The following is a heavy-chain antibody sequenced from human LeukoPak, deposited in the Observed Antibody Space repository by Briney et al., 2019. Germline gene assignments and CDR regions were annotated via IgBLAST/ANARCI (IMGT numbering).Heavy chain of an antibody. Sequence: ASVKVSCKASGYTFTSYDINWVRQATGQGLEWMGWMNPNSGNTGYAQKFQGRVTMTRNTSISTAYMELSSLRSEDTVVYYCARVLDRVDILTVRSSSGEFDPWGQGTLVTVSS. CDR1: GYTFTSYD. D-gene: IGHD3-9*01. J-gene: IGHJ5*02. CDR3: ARVLDRVDILTVRSSSGEFDP. V-gene: IGHV1-8*01. CDR2: MNPNSGNT.